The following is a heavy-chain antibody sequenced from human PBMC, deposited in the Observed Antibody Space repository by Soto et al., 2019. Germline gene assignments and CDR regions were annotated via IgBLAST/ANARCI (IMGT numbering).Heavy chain of an antibody. J-gene: IGHJ5*02. D-gene: IGHD2-2*01. CDR2: ISGSGDTK. Sequence: HPGGSLRLSCAASGFTFSSNAMSRVRQAPGKGLEWVSAISGSGDTKYYADSVQGRFTISRDNSKNTLYLQMSSLRADDAAVYYCAKDFVVVPAATTDWFDPWGQGTLVTVSS. CDR3: AKDFVVVPAATTDWFDP. V-gene: IGHV3-23*01. CDR1: GFTFSSNA.